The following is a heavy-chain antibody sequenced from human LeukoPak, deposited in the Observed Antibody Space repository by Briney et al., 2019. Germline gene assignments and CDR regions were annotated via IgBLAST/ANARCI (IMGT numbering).Heavy chain of an antibody. J-gene: IGHJ4*02. D-gene: IGHD3-10*01. CDR1: GGSISSYY. CDR2: IYYSGST. V-gene: IGHV4-59*08. CDR3: ATTRREDGSGSFDY. Sequence: SETLSLTCTVSGGSISSYYWSWIRQPPGKGLEWIGYIYYSGSTNYNPSLKSRVTISVDTSKNQFSLKLSSVTAADTAVDYCATTRREDGSGSFDYWGQGTLVTVSS.